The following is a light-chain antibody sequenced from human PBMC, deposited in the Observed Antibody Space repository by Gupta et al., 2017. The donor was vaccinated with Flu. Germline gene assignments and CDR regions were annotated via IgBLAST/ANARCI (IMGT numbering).Light chain of an antibody. Sequence: QSALTQPRSVSGSPGQSVTISCTATSINVGAYNYVSWYQHLPGKAPKVIITDVNKRRHSGVPDRFSGSKSGNTAVVTISGLQAEEEADYYCCSYAGSNTCAFVFGTGTKVTV. V-gene: IGLV2-11*01. CDR2: DVN. CDR1: SINVGAYNY. J-gene: IGLJ1*01. CDR3: CSYAGSNTCAFV.